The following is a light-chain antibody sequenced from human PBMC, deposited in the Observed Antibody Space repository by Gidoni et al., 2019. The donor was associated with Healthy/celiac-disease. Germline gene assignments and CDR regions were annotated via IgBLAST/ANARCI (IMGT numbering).Light chain of an antibody. CDR2: CAS. J-gene: IGKJ4*01. CDR3: QQYYSTPLT. V-gene: IGKV4-1*01. Sequence: DIVMTQPPDSLAVSLGERATIHCKSSQSVLYSSNNKNYLAWYQQKPGQPPKLLIYCASTRESGVPDRFSGSGSGTDFTLTISSLQAEDVAVYYCQQYYSTPLTFGGGTKVEIK. CDR1: QSVLYSSNNKNY.